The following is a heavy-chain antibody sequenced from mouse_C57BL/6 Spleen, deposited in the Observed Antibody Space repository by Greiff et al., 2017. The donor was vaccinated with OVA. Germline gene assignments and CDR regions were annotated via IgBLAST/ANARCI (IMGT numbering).Heavy chain of an antibody. CDR3: ARGGITTVVAH. CDR1: GYTFTSYG. J-gene: IGHJ3*01. CDR2: IYPRSGNT. V-gene: IGHV1-81*01. Sequence: VQLQQSGAELARPGASVKLSCKASGYTFTSYGISWVKQRTGQGLEWIGEIYPRSGNTYYNEKFKGKATLTADKSSSTAYMELRSLTSEDSAVYFCARGGITTVVAHWGQGTLVTVSA. D-gene: IGHD1-1*01.